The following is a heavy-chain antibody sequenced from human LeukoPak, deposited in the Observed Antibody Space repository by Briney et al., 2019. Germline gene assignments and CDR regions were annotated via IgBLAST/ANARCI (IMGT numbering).Heavy chain of an antibody. J-gene: IGHJ4*02. CDR1: GDSITSSAFY. D-gene: IGHD3-10*01. V-gene: IGHV4-39*01. Sequence: PSETLSLTCTVSGDSITSSAFYWGWIRQAPGKGLEWIGNIFHGGNTHYNPSLKSRVSISVDRSKNQVSLNLSSVTAADTAVYYCARHTEWVWFGEPGIDYWGQGTLVTVSS. CDR2: IFHGGNT. CDR3: ARHTEWVWFGEPGIDY.